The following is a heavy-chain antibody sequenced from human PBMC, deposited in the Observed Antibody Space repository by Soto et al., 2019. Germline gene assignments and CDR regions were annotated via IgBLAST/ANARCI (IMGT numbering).Heavy chain of an antibody. Sequence: GGSLRLSCSASGFTFSSYAMHWVRQAPGKGLEYVPVISSDGSSKYYADSVKGRFTISRDNSENTLYLQMDRLTVEDTAVYFCARSSGWNRLDYWGLGTLVTVSS. V-gene: IGHV3-64*04. CDR1: GFTFSSYA. D-gene: IGHD6-19*01. CDR2: ISSDGSSK. J-gene: IGHJ4*02. CDR3: ARSSGWNRLDY.